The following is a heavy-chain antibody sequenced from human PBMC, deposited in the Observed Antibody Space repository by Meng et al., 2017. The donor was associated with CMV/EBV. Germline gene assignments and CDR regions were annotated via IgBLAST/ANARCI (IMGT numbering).Heavy chain of an antibody. CDR2: IYHSGST. V-gene: IGHV4-38-2*02. CDR3: ASDKQDTTATFDY. D-gene: IGHD2-21*02. Sequence: SETLSLTCTVSGYSISSGYYWGWIRQPPGKGLEWIGSIYHSGSTYYNPSLKSRVTISVDTSKNQFSLKLSSVTAADTALYYCASDKQDTTATFDYWGQGTLVTVSS. J-gene: IGHJ4*02. CDR1: GYSISSGYY.